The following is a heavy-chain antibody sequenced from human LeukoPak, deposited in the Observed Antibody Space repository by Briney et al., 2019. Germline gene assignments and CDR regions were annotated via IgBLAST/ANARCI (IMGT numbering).Heavy chain of an antibody. J-gene: IGHJ4*02. CDR2: INPNSGGT. CDR3: ARDQSTIVYFDY. V-gene: IGHV1-2*02. CDR1: GYTFTGYY. Sequence: ASVKVSCKASGYTFTGYYMHWVRQAPGQGLEWMGWINPNSGGTNYAQKFQGRVTMTRDTSISTAYMELSRLRSDDTAVYYCARDQSTIVYFDYWGQGTLVTVSS. D-gene: IGHD3-16*02.